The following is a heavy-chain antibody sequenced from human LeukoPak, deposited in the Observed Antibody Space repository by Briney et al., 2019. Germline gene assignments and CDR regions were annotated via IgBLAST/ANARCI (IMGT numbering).Heavy chain of an antibody. D-gene: IGHD4-17*01. CDR2: IYSGGST. Sequence: GGSLRLSCAASGFTVSSNYMSWVRQAPGKGLEWVSVIYSGGSTNYADSVKGRFTISRDNSKNTLYLQMNSLRAEDTAVYYCARSHGGTVTPDYWGQGTLVTVSS. J-gene: IGHJ4*02. V-gene: IGHV3-53*01. CDR3: ARSHGGTVTPDY. CDR1: GFTVSSNY.